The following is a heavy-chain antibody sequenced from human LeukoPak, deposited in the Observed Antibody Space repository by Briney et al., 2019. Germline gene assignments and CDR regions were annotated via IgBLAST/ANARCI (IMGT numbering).Heavy chain of an antibody. Sequence: GGTLSLSCADSGFTFSSYGMSWVRQAPGQGLEWVSSVSGSGTRTYYADSVKGRFTISRDNSKNTLYLQMDSLRAEDTAVYYCAKDLGYDYVWGEGNLYDYWGQGTLVTVSS. CDR1: GFTFSSYG. CDR2: VSGSGTRT. J-gene: IGHJ4*02. V-gene: IGHV3-23*01. D-gene: IGHD3-16*01. CDR3: AKDLGYDYVWGEGNLYDY.